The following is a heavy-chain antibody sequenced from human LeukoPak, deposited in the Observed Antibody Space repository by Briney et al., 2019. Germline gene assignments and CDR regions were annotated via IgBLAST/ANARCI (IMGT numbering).Heavy chain of an antibody. CDR2: ISGSGDST. CDR3: AKQSAGSAAWYSLHYDF. CDR1: GFTFNTYA. J-gene: IGHJ4*02. D-gene: IGHD6-13*01. Sequence: GGSLRLSCAASGFTFNTYAMSWVRQAPGKGLEWVSAISGSGDSTYYADSVKGRFTISRDNSKDTLYLQMNGLRAEDTAVYFCAKQSAGSAAWYSLHYDFWGQGTLVTVSS. V-gene: IGHV3-23*01.